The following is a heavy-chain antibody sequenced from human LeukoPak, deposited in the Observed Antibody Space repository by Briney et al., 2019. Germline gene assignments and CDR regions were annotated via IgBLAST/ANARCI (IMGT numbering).Heavy chain of an antibody. Sequence: SDTLSLTCAVSGYSISSDNWWGWIRQPPGKGLEWIGYIHYSGSSYYSPSLKSRVTMSVDTPKRQFSLKLSSVTAVDTAIYYCAAKANGVYYFDVWGKGTTVTVSS. J-gene: IGHJ6*04. CDR2: IHYSGSS. CDR3: AAKANGVYYFDV. V-gene: IGHV4-28*01. D-gene: IGHD3-10*01. CDR1: GYSISSDNW.